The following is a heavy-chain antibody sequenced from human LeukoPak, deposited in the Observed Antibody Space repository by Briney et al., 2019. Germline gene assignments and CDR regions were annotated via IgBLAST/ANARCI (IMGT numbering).Heavy chain of an antibody. J-gene: IGHJ4*02. V-gene: IGHV1-69*04. CDR2: IIPILGIA. D-gene: IGHD6-13*01. CDR1: GYTFTGYY. CDR3: ARVAPQQLVFDY. Sequence: GASVKVSCKASGYTFTGYYMHWVRQAPGQGLEWMGRIIPILGIANYAQKFQGRVTITADKSTSTAYMELSSLRSEDTAVYYCARVAPQQLVFDYWGQGTLVTVSS.